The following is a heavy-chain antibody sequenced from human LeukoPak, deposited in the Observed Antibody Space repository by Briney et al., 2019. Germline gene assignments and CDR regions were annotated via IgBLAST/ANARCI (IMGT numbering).Heavy chain of an antibody. CDR1: GFTFSSYG. CDR2: IWYDGSNK. V-gene: IGHV3-33*01. J-gene: IGHJ4*02. CDR3: ARDLEEEWLLDY. D-gene: IGHD5-12*01. Sequence: GRSLRLSCAASGFTFSSYGMHWVRQAPGKGLEWGAVIWYDGSNKYYADSVKGRFTISKDNSKITLYLQMDRLRAEDTAVYYCARDLEEEWLLDYWGQGTLVTVSS.